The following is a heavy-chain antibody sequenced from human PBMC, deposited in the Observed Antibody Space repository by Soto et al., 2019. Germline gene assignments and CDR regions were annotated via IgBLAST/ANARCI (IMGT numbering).Heavy chain of an antibody. CDR1: GGSISSSNW. D-gene: IGHD4-17*01. Sequence: SETLSLTCAVSGGSISSSNWWSWVRQPPGKGLEWIGEIYHSGSTNYNPSLKSRVTISVDTSKNQFSLKLSSVTAADTAVYYCARRYGPVFDYCGQGTLVTVSS. CDR3: ARRYGPVFDY. CDR2: IYHSGST. V-gene: IGHV4-4*02. J-gene: IGHJ4*02.